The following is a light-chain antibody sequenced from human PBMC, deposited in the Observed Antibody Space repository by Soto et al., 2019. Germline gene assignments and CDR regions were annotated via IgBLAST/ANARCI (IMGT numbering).Light chain of an antibody. J-gene: IGKJ3*01. CDR3: QHYTLYSAS. Sequence: DIHMTQSPSTLSVSVGDRVTISCRASQNIFTYLAWYQQKPGKAPKLLIFDASTLQSGVPPRFSGSGSGTEFTLTISSLQPDDFATYYCQHYTLYSASFGPGTKVDIK. CDR1: QNIFTY. CDR2: DAS. V-gene: IGKV1-5*01.